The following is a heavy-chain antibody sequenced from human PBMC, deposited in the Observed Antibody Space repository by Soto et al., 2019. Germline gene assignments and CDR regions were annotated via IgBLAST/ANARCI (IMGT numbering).Heavy chain of an antibody. CDR1: GASISSGGYY. CDR2: IFYSGST. CDR3: ARDQGISGTTRGTFDY. V-gene: IGHV4-31*03. D-gene: IGHD1-20*01. Sequence: QVQLQESGPGLVKPSQTLSLTCTVSGASISSGGYYWTWIRQLPGKGPEWIGYIFYSGSTYYNPSLKSRVTISADTSKNQFSLKLTSVTAADTAVYYCARDQGISGTTRGTFDYWGQGTLVTVSS. J-gene: IGHJ4*02.